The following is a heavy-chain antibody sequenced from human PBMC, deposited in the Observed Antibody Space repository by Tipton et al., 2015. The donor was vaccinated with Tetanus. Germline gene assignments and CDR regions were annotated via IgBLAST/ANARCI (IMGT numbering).Heavy chain of an antibody. CDR3: ARHLYGYWFDP. D-gene: IGHD3-10*01. J-gene: IGHJ5*02. V-gene: IGHV4-39*01. CDR1: GASLSSGDYF. CDR2: IYFQGST. Sequence: TLSLTCSVSGASLSSGDYFWSWIRQPPGKGLEWIASIYFQGSTYYSPSLKTRVTIAVDTAQNLFSLRLTSVTAADTAMYYCARHLYGYWFDPWGQGALVTVSS.